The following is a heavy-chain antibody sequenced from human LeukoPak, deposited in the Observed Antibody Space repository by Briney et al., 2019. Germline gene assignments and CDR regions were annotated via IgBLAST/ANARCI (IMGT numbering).Heavy chain of an antibody. CDR1: GYTFTSYY. V-gene: IGHV1-46*01. J-gene: IGHJ4*02. CDR2: INPSGGST. D-gene: IGHD6-19*01. CDR3: ARAFHIAVAGTY. Sequence: ASVKVSCKASGYTFTSYYMHLVRQAPGQGLEWMGIINPSGGSTSYAQKFQGRVTMTRDTSTRTVYMELSSLRSEDTAVYYCARAFHIAVAGTYWGQGTLVTVSS.